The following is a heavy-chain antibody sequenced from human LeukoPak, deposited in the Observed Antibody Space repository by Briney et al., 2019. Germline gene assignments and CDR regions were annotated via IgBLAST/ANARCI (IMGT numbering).Heavy chain of an antibody. V-gene: IGHV3-48*01. Sequence: GGSLRLSCAASGFTFSSYSMNWVRQAPGKGLEWVSYISSSSSTIYYADSVKGRFTISSDNAKNSLYLQMNSLRAEDTAVYYCARERQIYYYYYMDVWGKGTTVTVSS. J-gene: IGHJ6*03. CDR3: ARERQIYYYYYMDV. CDR1: GFTFSSYS. CDR2: ISSSSSTI.